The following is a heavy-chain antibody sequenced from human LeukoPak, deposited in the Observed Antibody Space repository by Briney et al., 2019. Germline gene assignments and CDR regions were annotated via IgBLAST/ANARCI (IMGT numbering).Heavy chain of an antibody. D-gene: IGHD5-12*01. CDR1: GGSISSSSHY. J-gene: IGHJ4*02. CDR2: IYYTGST. Sequence: SETLSLTCTVSGGSISSSSHYWGWIRQPPGKGLEWIGSIYYTGSTYYNPSLKSRVTISVDTSKNQFSLKLSSVTAADTAVYYCARRLASYNGYDGTYCDYWRRRTLVTVSS. V-gene: IGHV4-39*01. CDR3: ARRLASYNGYDGTYCDY.